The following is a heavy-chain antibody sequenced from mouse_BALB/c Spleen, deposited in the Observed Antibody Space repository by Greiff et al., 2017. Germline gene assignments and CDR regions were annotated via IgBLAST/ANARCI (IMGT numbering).Heavy chain of an antibody. CDR1: GYTFTSYW. CDR2: INPSTGYT. V-gene: IGHV1-7*01. CDR3: AREGIAY. J-gene: IGHJ3*01. Sequence: VQLQQSGAELAKPGASVKMSCKASGYTFTSYWMHWVKQRPGQGLEWIGYINPSTGYTEYNQKFKDKATWTADKSSSTAYMQLSSLTSEDSAVYYCAREGIAYWGQGTLVTVSA.